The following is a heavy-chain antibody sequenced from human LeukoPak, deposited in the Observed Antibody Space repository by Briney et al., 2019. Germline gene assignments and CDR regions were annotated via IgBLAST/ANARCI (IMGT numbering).Heavy chain of an antibody. CDR2: MNPNSGNT. D-gene: IGHD4-23*01. Sequence: ASVKVSCKASGYTFTSYDINWVRQATGQGLEWMGWMNPNSGNTGYAQKFQGRVTITRNTSISTAYMELSSLRSEDTAVYYCARDGGNSHYGYYYYMDVWGKGTTVTVSS. J-gene: IGHJ6*03. CDR1: GYTFTSYD. V-gene: IGHV1-8*03. CDR3: ARDGGNSHYGYYYYMDV.